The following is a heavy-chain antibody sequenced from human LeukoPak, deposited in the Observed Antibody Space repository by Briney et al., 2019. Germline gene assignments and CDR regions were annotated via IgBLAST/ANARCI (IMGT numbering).Heavy chain of an antibody. D-gene: IGHD3-3*01. V-gene: IGHV4-4*07. CDR1: DGSISTYT. CDR2: IYSSGTT. Sequence: KPSETLSLTCTVPDGSISTYTWTWIRQPAGKGLEWIGRIYSSGTTISNPSLKSRLTMSVDTSKNQFSLNLRSVTAADTAVYYCARNSPEWSHLRYFHYHYMDVWSKGTTVIVSS. CDR3: ARNSPEWSHLRYFHYHYMDV. J-gene: IGHJ6*03.